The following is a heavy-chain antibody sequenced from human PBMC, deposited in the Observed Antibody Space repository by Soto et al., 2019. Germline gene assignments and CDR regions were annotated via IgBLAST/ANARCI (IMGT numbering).Heavy chain of an antibody. CDR1: GGSISSSNW. CDR2: TYHSGGT. J-gene: IGHJ5*02. D-gene: IGHD3-16*01. Sequence: QVQLQESGPGLVKPSGTLSLTCTVSGGSISSSNWWSWVRQPPGRGLEWIGETYHSGGTNYNPSLKSRVTTSQDKSKNVFSLKMTSVTAADTALFYCAVRTQDFSNYGGSGVFTSWGQETLVTVPS. CDR3: AVRTQDFSNYGGSGVFTS. V-gene: IGHV4-4*02.